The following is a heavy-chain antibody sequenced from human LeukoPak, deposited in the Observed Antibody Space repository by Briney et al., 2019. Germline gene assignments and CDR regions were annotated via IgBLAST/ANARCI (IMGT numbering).Heavy chain of an antibody. V-gene: IGHV4-30-4*01. J-gene: IGHJ5*02. Sequence: PPQTLSLTCTVSGGSISSGDYYWSWIRQPPGKGLEWIAYMYYSGSTYYNPSLKSRVTMSADTSKNQLSLKLSSVTAADTAVYYCARPYYYDSRIDPWGHGTLVTVSS. CDR2: MYYSGST. CDR3: ARPYYYDSRIDP. D-gene: IGHD3-22*01. CDR1: GGSISSGDYY.